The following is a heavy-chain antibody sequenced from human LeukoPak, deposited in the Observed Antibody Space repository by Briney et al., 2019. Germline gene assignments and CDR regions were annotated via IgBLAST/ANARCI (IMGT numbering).Heavy chain of an antibody. D-gene: IGHD2-21*01. CDR1: AGSININW. CDR3: ARNESDFSKAAD. Sequence: SETLSLTYAGSAGSININWCRWGRQPPGKGLEWIGEIQHGGRTNYNPSLKSRITISVDKSKNQFSLNLYSVTAADTAMYYCARNESDFSKAADRGPGTLVIVSS. CDR2: IQHGGRT. J-gene: IGHJ4*02. V-gene: IGHV4-4*02.